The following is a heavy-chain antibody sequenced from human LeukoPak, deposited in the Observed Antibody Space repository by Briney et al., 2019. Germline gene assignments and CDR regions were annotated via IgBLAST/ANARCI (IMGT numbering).Heavy chain of an antibody. CDR2: IYSGGST. CDR1: GFTFSSNY. Sequence: LPGGSLRLSCAASGFTFSSNYMSWVRQAPGKGLEWVSVIYSGGSTYYADSVKGRFTISRDNSKNTLYLQMNSLRAEDTAVYYCARAGRKYSSSWVWFDPWGQGTLVTVSS. CDR3: ARAGRKYSSSWVWFDP. J-gene: IGHJ5*02. D-gene: IGHD6-13*01. V-gene: IGHV3-66*01.